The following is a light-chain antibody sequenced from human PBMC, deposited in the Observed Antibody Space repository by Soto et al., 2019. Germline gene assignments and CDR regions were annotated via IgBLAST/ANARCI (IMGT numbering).Light chain of an antibody. J-gene: IGLJ2*01. V-gene: IGLV1-40*01. Sequence: QPVLTQPPSVSGAPGQRVTISCTWSSSNIGAGYDVHWYQQLPGTAPKLLIYGNSNRPSGVPDRFSGSKSGTSASLAITGLQAEDEADYYCQSYDSSLSGSVVFGGGTKLTVL. CDR1: SSNIGAGYD. CDR2: GNS. CDR3: QSYDSSLSGSVV.